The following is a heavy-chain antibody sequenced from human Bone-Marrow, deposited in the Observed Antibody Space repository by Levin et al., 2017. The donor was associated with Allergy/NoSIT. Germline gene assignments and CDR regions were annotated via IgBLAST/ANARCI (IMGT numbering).Heavy chain of an antibody. V-gene: IGHV3-30*18. CDR2: ISYDGRNA. Sequence: LSLTCAASGFVFRDFGMHWVRQAPGKGLEWVAFISYDGRNAYYLDSVKGRFTLSRDNSKNTLDLQMNSLRPEDTAVYYCAKAGYGSGGTTYFDYWGQGSLVIVSS. CDR1: GFVFRDFG. D-gene: IGHD3-10*01. CDR3: AKAGYGSGGTTYFDY. J-gene: IGHJ4*02.